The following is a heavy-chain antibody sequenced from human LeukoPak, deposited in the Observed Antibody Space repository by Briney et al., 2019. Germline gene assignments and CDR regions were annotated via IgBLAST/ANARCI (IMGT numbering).Heavy chain of an antibody. CDR3: AHTFLRTAMVTSWFDP. CDR1: GFSLTTSGVG. V-gene: IGHV2-5*02. D-gene: IGHD5-18*01. CDR2: IYWDDDK. J-gene: IGHJ5*02. Sequence: ESGPTLVKPTQTLTLTCTFSGFSLTTSGVGVGWIRQPPGKALECLALIYWDDDKRYSPSLKSRLTITKDTSKNQVVLTMTNVDPVDTATYYCAHTFLRTAMVTSWFDPWGHGTLVTVSS.